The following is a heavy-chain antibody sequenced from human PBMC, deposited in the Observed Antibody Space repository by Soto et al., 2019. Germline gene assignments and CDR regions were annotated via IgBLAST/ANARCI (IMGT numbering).Heavy chain of an antibody. CDR2: IWYDGSNK. V-gene: IGHV3-33*01. D-gene: IGHD6-13*01. CDR1: GFTFSSYG. J-gene: IGHJ3*02. CDR3: ARDWQQLVYDAFDI. Sequence: GGSLRLSCAASGFTFSSYGMHWVRQAPGKGLEWVAVIWYDGSNKYYADSVKGRFTISRDNSKNTLYLQMNSLRAEDTAVYYCARDWQQLVYDAFDIWGQGTMVTVSS.